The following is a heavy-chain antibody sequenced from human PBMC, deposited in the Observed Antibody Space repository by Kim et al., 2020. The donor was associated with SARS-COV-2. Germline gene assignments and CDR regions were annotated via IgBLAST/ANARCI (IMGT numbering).Heavy chain of an antibody. D-gene: IGHD6-13*01. Sequence: ASVKVSCKASGYTFTSYGISWVRQAPGQGLEWRGWISAYNGNTNYAQKLQGRVTMATDTSTSTAYMELRSLRSDDTAVYYCARGSTAIAAAGRRQYDFDYWGQGTLVTVSS. V-gene: IGHV1-18*01. CDR2: ISAYNGNT. CDR1: GYTFTSYG. J-gene: IGHJ4*02. CDR3: ARGSTAIAAAGRRQYDFDY.